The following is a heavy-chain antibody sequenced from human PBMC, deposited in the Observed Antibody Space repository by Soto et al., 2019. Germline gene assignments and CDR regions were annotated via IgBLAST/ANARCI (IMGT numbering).Heavy chain of an antibody. CDR2: ISSDGTDV. Sequence: EVQLVESGGGLVQPGGSLRLSCAASGFTLSCYYMHWVRQAPGRELMWVSRISSDGTDVLHAYSVKGRVTISRDNARNTVYLQMKSLSAENMAADFCARAHTVLGPSTLEYWGQGTLVAVSS. CDR3: ARAHTVLGPSTLEY. V-gene: IGHV3-74*01. D-gene: IGHD3-16*01. J-gene: IGHJ4*02. CDR1: GFTLSCYY.